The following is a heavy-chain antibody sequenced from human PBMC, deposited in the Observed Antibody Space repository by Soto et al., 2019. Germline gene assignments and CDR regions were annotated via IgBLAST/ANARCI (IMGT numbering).Heavy chain of an antibody. CDR2: ISSSSSYI. CDR1: GFTFSSYS. D-gene: IGHD3-22*01. CDR3: ARPYSSGYDAFDI. Sequence: PGGSLRLSCAASGFTFSSYSMNWVRQAPGKGLEWVSSISSSSSYIYYADSVKGRFTISRDNAKNSLYLQMNSLRDEDTAVYYCARPYSSGYDAFDIWGQGTMVTVSS. J-gene: IGHJ3*02. V-gene: IGHV3-21*01.